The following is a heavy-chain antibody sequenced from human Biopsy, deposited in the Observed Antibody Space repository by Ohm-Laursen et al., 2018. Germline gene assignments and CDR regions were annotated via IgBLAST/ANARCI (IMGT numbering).Heavy chain of an antibody. J-gene: IGHJ3*01. CDR1: GGDINNYY. CDR2: ISNIGST. CDR3: ASVVLGPTNDAFDL. Sequence: TLSLTCNVSGGDINNYYWSWIRQPPGKGLEWLGYISNIGSTNYNPSLKSRVTISVDTSKNHFSLKLTSVTAADTAMYYCASVVLGPTNDAFDLWGQGTMVVVSS. V-gene: IGHV4-59*01. D-gene: IGHD3-22*01.